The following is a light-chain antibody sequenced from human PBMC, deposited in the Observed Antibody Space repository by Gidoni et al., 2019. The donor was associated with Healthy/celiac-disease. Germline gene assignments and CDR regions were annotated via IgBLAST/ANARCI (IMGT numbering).Light chain of an antibody. Sequence: LTQPPSASGTPGPRVTISCSGSSSNIGSNYVYWYQQLPGTAPKLLIYRNNQRPSGVPDRFSGSKSGTSASLAISGLRSEDEADYYCAAWDDSLSGRVVFGGGTKLTVL. J-gene: IGLJ2*01. V-gene: IGLV1-47*01. CDR1: SSNIGSNY. CDR3: AAWDDSLSGRVV. CDR2: RNN.